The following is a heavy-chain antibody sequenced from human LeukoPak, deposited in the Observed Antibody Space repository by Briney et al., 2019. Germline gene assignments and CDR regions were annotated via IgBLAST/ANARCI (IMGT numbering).Heavy chain of an antibody. Sequence: ASVKVSCKASGYTFTGYYMHWVRQAPGQGLEWMGWINPDSGGTNYAQEFHGRVTMTRDTSISTAYMELSRLRSDDTAVYYCARGPDFLAVAGPIDYWGQGTLVTVSS. D-gene: IGHD6-19*01. V-gene: IGHV1-2*02. J-gene: IGHJ4*02. CDR1: GYTFTGYY. CDR3: ARGPDFLAVAGPIDY. CDR2: INPDSGGT.